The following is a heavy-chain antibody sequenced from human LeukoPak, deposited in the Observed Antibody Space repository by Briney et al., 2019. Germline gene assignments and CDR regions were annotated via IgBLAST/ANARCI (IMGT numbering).Heavy chain of an antibody. V-gene: IGHV3-23*01. Sequence: GGSLRLSCAASGFTFSSYAMSWVRQAPGKGLEWVSAISGSGGSTYYADSVKGRFTISRDNSKNTLYLQMNSLRAEDTAVYYCAKDVLLWFGGLLSDLVGYFDYWGQGTLVTVSS. CDR3: AKDVLLWFGGLLSDLVGYFDY. D-gene: IGHD3-10*01. J-gene: IGHJ4*02. CDR1: GFTFSSYA. CDR2: ISGSGGST.